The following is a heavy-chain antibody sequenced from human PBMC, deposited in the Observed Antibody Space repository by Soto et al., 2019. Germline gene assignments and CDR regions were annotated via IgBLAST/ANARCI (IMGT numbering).Heavy chain of an antibody. V-gene: IGHV4-30-4*01. D-gene: IGHD4-4*01. Sequence: QVQLQESGPGLVKPSQTLSLTCTVSGGSISSGDYYWSWIRQPPGKGLEWIGYIYYSGFTHYNPSLNSRLTMSVDTSKNQFSLKLSSVIAADTAVYYCARSDNYVPFDHWGQGTLVTVSS. CDR1: GGSISSGDYY. CDR3: ARSDNYVPFDH. J-gene: IGHJ4*02. CDR2: IYYSGFT.